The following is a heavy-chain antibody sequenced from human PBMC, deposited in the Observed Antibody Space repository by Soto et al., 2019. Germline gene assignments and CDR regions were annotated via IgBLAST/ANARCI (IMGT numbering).Heavy chain of an antibody. Sequence: GGSLRLSCAASGFTFSSYGMHWVRQAPGKGLEWVAVISYDGSNKYYADSVKGRFTISRDNSKNTLYLQMNSLRAEDTAVYYCAKGSHDYYDSSGYPDYWGQGTLVTVSS. D-gene: IGHD3-22*01. CDR1: GFTFSSYG. V-gene: IGHV3-30*18. CDR3: AKGSHDYYDSSGYPDY. CDR2: ISYDGSNK. J-gene: IGHJ4*02.